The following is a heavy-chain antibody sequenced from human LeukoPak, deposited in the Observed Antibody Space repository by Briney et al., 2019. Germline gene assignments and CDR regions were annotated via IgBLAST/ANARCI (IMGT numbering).Heavy chain of an antibody. Sequence: GGSLRLSCAASGFTFSNAWMSWVRQAPGKGLEWVGRIKSKTDGGTTDYAAPVKGRFTISRDDSKNTLYLQMNSLKTEDTAVYYCTTDVSMITFGGVIVNSPLNYYYYYMDVWGKGTTVTVSS. V-gene: IGHV3-15*01. D-gene: IGHD3-16*02. CDR3: TTDVSMITFGGVIVNSPLNYYYYYMDV. CDR1: GFTFSNAW. CDR2: IKSKTDGGTT. J-gene: IGHJ6*03.